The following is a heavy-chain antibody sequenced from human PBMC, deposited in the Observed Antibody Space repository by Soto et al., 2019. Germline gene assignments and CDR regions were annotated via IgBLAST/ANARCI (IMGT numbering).Heavy chain of an antibody. D-gene: IGHD2-15*01. J-gene: IGHJ4*02. CDR2: ISSSSATI. CDR3: ARDWLLGRDHQFDY. V-gene: IGHV3-48*02. CDR1: EFTFSTQS. Sequence: GGSLRLSCAASEFTFSTQSMNWVRQAPGKGLEWLSYISSSSATIYYADSVKGRFTVSRDNAKNSLYLQMTSLRDEDTAVYYCARDWLLGRDHQFDYWGQGTLVTVSS.